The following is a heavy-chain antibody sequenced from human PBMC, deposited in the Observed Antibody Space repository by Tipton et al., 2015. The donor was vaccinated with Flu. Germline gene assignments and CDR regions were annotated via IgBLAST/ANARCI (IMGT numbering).Heavy chain of an antibody. J-gene: IGHJ3*02. CDR3: ASLRGSGSYSRYAFDI. CDR2: INQGGSEK. Sequence: SLRLSCAASGFTFSTSWMSWVRQAPGKGLEWVANINQGGSEKYYVDSVKGRFTISRDNAENSLHLQMNSLRAEDTAVYYCASLRGSGSYSRYAFDIWGQGTMVTVSS. D-gene: IGHD1-26*01. CDR1: GFTFSTSW. V-gene: IGHV3-7*01.